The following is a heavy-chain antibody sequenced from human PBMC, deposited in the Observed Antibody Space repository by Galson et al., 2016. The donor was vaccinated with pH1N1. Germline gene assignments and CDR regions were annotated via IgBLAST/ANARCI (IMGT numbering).Heavy chain of an antibody. J-gene: IGHJ4*02. CDR1: GFTFSSYG. CDR2: ISYDGSNK. CDR3: AKVVRGSSWPSFDY. D-gene: IGHD6-13*01. Sequence: SLRLSCAASGFTFSSYGFHWVRQAPGKGLEWVAVISYDGSNKYYEDSVKGRFTISRDNSKNTLYLQMNSLRAEDTAVYYCAKVVRGSSWPSFDYWGQGTLVTVSS. V-gene: IGHV3-30*18.